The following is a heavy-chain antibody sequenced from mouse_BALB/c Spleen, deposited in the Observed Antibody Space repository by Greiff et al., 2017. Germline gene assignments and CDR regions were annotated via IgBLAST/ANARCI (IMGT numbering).Heavy chain of an antibody. CDR3: NAPYYGSSYEGFAY. V-gene: IGHV14-4*02. J-gene: IGHJ3*01. D-gene: IGHD1-1*01. CDR2: IDPENGDT. CDR1: GFNIKDYY. Sequence: EVQLVESGAELVRSGASVKLSCTASGFNIKDYYMHWVKQRPEQGLEWIGWIDPENGDTEYAPKFQGKATMTADTSSNTAYLQLSSLTSEDTAVYYCNAPYYGSSYEGFAYWGQGTLVTVSA.